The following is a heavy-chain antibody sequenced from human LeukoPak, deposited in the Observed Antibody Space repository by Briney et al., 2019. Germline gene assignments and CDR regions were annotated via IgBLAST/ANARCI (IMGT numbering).Heavy chain of an antibody. CDR1: GGSISIISSSTYY. CDR3: ARQLPTAAADTRGYFDY. V-gene: IGHV4-39*01. Sequence: SETLSLTCTVSGGSISIISSSTYYWGWIRQAPGKGLQWIGSLYYGENSHYNPSLKSRATLSVDTSNNQFSLKLTSVTAADAAVYFCARQLPTAAADTRGYFDYWGQGTVVTVSS. J-gene: IGHJ4*02. CDR2: LYYGENS. D-gene: IGHD6-25*01.